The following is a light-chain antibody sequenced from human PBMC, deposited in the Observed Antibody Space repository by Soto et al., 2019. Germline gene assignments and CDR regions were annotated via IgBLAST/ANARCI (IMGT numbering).Light chain of an antibody. CDR2: AAS. J-gene: IGKJ5*01. CDR3: QHYNNWPR. CDR1: QSVRAN. V-gene: IGKV3-15*01. Sequence: MTQSPATLSVSPGERATLSCRASQSVRANLAWYQQKPGQAPRLRIYAASSRATGIPARLSGSGSGTEFTLTISGLQSEDFAVYYCQHYNNWPRFGQGTRLEI.